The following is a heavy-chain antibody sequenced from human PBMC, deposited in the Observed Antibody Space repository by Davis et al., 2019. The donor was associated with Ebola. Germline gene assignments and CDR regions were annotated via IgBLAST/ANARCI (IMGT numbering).Heavy chain of an antibody. D-gene: IGHD4-23*01. Sequence: GGSLRLSCPASGFTLVDYAMSWFRQAPGKGLEWVGFIRSKAYGGTTEYAASVKGRFTISRDDSKSIAYLQMDSLKTEDTAVYYCSRDYGGAGDYWGQGTLVTVSS. J-gene: IGHJ4*02. CDR3: SRDYGGAGDY. V-gene: IGHV3-49*03. CDR2: IRSKAYGGTT. CDR1: GFTLVDYA.